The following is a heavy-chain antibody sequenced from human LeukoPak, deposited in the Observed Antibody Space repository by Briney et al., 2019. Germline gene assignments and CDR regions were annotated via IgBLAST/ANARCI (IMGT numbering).Heavy chain of an antibody. V-gene: IGHV3-53*04. CDR3: ARDRPPGGGYYYYGMDV. CDR2: IYNGGST. CDR1: GFTASSNY. Sequence: GGSLRLSCAASGFTASSNYMSWVRQAPGKGLEWVSVIYNGGSTYYADSVKGRFTISRHNSKNTLYLQMNSLRAEDTAVYYCARDRPPGGGYYYYGMDVWGQGTTVTVSS. J-gene: IGHJ6*02. D-gene: IGHD3-16*01.